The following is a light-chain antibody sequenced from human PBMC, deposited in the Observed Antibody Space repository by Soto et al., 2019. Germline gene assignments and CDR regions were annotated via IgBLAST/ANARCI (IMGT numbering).Light chain of an antibody. V-gene: IGLV4-69*01. Sequence: QLVLTQSPSASASLGASVKLTCTLSSGHSSYAIAWHQQQPEKGPRYLMKLTSDGSPYKGGGIPDRFSGSSSGAERYLTISSLQSEDEADYYCQTWGTGIQVFGTGTKLTVL. CDR1: SGHSSYA. CDR2: LTSDGSP. CDR3: QTWGTGIQV. J-gene: IGLJ1*01.